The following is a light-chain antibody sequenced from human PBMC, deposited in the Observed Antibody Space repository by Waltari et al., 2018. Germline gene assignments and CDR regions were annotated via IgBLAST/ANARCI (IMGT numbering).Light chain of an antibody. Sequence: DVVMTQSPLSLPVTLGQPASISCKSSQSLVHSDGNTYLNWFHQRPGQSPRRLIYKVSNRDSGVPDRFSGSGSGTDFTLKISRVEAEDVRVYYCMQSIHWPWTFGQGTKVEIK. CDR2: KVS. J-gene: IGKJ1*01. CDR1: QSLVHSDGNTY. V-gene: IGKV2-30*02. CDR3: MQSIHWPWT.